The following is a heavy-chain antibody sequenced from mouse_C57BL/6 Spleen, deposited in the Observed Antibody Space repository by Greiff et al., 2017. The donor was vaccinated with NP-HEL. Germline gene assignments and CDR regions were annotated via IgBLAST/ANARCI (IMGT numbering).Heavy chain of an antibody. Sequence: DVKLVESGGGLVKPGGSLKLSCAASGFTFSDYGMHWVRQAPEKGLEWVAYISSGSSTIYYADTVKGRFTISRDNAKNTLLLQMTSLRSEDTAMYYWASPAGVYWYFDVWGTGTTVTVSS. D-gene: IGHD4-1*01. V-gene: IGHV5-17*01. J-gene: IGHJ1*03. CDR3: ASPAGVYWYFDV. CDR2: ISSGSSTI. CDR1: GFTFSDYG.